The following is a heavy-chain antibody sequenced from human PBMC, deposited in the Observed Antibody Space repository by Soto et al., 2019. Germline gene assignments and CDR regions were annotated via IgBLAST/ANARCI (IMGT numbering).Heavy chain of an antibody. D-gene: IGHD4-17*01. J-gene: IGHJ6*02. CDR2: ISAYNGNT. Sequence: ASVKVSCKASGYTFTSYGISWVRQAPGQGLEWMGWISAYNGNTNYAQKLQGRVTMTTDTSTSKAYMELRSLRSDDTAVYYCASGDPTVTTLMEPYYYYYGMDVWGQGTTVTVSS. CDR1: GYTFTSYG. V-gene: IGHV1-18*01. CDR3: ASGDPTVTTLMEPYYYYYGMDV.